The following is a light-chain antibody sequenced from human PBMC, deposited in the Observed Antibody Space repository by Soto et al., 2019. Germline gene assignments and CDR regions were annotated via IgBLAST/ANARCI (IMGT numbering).Light chain of an antibody. CDR2: GAS. V-gene: IGKV3-15*01. CDR3: QEYNNWHPCT. CDR1: PSVGRN. J-gene: IGKJ2*02. Sequence: EIVMTQSPATLSVSPGERATLSCRASPSVGRNLAWYPQKPGQAPRLLIYGASTRATGIPARFTGSGSGTELTLTIGSLQFADFAVSYGQEYNNWHPCTFGQGTELEIK.